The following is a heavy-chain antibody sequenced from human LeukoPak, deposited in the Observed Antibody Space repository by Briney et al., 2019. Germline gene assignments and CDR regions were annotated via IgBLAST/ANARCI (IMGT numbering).Heavy chain of an antibody. D-gene: IGHD3-22*01. CDR3: ARAIPTYYYNSSGTAPLDY. CDR2: ISYDVINK. V-gene: IGHV3-30*03. Sequence: GGSLRLSCAASGFRFSAYVMHWVRQAPGKGLEWVAVISYDVINKFYADSVKGRFTVSRDNSNNTLYLQMNSLRAEDTAVYYCARAIPTYYYNSSGTAPLDYWGQGTLVTVSS. CDR1: GFRFSAYV. J-gene: IGHJ4*02.